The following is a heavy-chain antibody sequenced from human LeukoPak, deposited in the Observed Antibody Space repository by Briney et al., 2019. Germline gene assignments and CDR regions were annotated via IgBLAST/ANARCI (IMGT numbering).Heavy chain of an antibody. D-gene: IGHD6-13*01. CDR2: INPSGGST. J-gene: IGHJ4*02. Sequence: ASVKVSCKASGYTFTGYYMHGVRQAPGQGLEWMGIINPSGGSTSYAQKFQGRVTMSSDMSTSTVYMELSSLRSEDTAVYYCAREGEAAAGLLGYWGQGALVTVSS. CDR1: GYTFTGYY. CDR3: AREGEAAAGLLGY. V-gene: IGHV1-46*01.